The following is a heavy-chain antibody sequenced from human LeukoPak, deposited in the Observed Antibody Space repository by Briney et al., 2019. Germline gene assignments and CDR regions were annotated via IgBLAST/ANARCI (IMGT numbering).Heavy chain of an antibody. Sequence: PGGSLRLSCAASGFTFSNYGMSWVRQAPGKGLEWVSAISGSGGSTYYADSVKGRFTISRDNSKNTLYLQMNSLRAEDTAVYYCAKDPYRRITMIVVVDYWGQGTLVTVSS. V-gene: IGHV3-23*01. J-gene: IGHJ4*02. CDR3: AKDPYRRITMIVVVDY. CDR1: GFTFSNYG. CDR2: ISGSGGST. D-gene: IGHD3-22*01.